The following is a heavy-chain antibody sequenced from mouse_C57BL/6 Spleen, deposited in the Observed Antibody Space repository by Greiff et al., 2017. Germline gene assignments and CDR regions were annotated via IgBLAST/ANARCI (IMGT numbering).Heavy chain of an antibody. Sequence: VQLQQSGAELVKPGASVKMSCKASGYTFTSYWITWVKQRPGQGLEWIGDIYPGSGSTNYNEKFKSKATLTVDTSSSTAYMQLSSLTSEDSAVYYCANYGSSMYYFDYWGQGTTLTVSS. CDR3: ANYGSSMYYFDY. J-gene: IGHJ2*01. CDR2: IYPGSGST. CDR1: GYTFTSYW. V-gene: IGHV1-55*01. D-gene: IGHD1-1*01.